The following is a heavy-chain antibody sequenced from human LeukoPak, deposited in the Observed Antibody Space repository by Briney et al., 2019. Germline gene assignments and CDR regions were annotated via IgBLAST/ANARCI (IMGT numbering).Heavy chain of an antibody. V-gene: IGHV3-30*02. CDR2: IRYDESNT. J-gene: IGHJ4*02. Sequence: GGSLRLSCAASGFTFSNYGMHWVRQAPGKGLEWVAFIRYDESNTYYADSVKGRFTISRDNSKNTLYLQMNSLRAEDTAVYYCAKGGSSYSYSCDYWGQGTLVTVSS. CDR1: GFTFSNYG. D-gene: IGHD6-13*01. CDR3: AKGGSSYSYSCDY.